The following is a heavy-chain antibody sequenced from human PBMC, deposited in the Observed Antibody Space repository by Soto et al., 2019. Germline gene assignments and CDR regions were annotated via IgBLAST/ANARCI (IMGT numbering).Heavy chain of an antibody. J-gene: IGHJ4*02. CDR3: ANTLIVGATSFDY. D-gene: IGHD1-26*01. CDR1: GFTFSSYA. Sequence: EVQLLESGGGLVQPGGSLRLSCAASGFTFSSYAMSWVRQAPGKGLEWVSAISGSGGSTYYADSVKGRFTISRDNSKNTLYLQMNSLRSEDTAVYYCANTLIVGATSFDYWGKGTLVTVSS. CDR2: ISGSGGST. V-gene: IGHV3-23*01.